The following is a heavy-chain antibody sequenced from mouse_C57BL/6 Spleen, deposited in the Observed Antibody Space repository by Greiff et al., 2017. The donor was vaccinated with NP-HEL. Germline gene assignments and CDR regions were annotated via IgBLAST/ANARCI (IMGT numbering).Heavy chain of an antibody. J-gene: IGHJ2*01. D-gene: IGHD1-1*01. CDR1: GFTFSNYA. CDR3: ARDDTTVVEGYFDY. Sequence: EVMLVESGGGLVKPGGSLKLSCAASGFTFSNYAMSWVRQTPEKRLEWVATISDGGSYTYYPDNVKGRFTISRDNAKNNLYLQMSHLKSEDTAMYYCARDDTTVVEGYFDYWGQGTTLTVSS. V-gene: IGHV5-4*01. CDR2: ISDGGSYT.